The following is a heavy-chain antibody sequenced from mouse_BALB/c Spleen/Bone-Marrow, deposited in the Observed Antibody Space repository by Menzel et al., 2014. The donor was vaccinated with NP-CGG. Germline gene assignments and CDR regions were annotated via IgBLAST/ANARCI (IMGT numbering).Heavy chain of an antibody. CDR3: ARHEGGEMGFDY. J-gene: IGHJ2*01. D-gene: IGHD2-3*01. CDR1: GYTFTEHI. V-gene: IGHV1-62-2*01. CDR2: FYPGSGSI. Sequence: QVQLKDSGAGLVKPGASVKLSCKASGYTFTEHIIHWVKQRSGQGLEWIGWFYPGSGSIKYNEKFKDKATLTADKSSSTVYMELSRLTSEDSAVYFCARHEGGEMGFDYWGQGTTLTVSS.